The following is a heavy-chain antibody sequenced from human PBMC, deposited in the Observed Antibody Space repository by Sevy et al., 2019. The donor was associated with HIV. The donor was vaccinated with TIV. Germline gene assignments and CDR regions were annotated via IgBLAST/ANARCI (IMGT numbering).Heavy chain of an antibody. D-gene: IGHD6-13*01. Sequence: GGSLRLSCAASAFTFDDYAMHWVRQAPGKGLEWVSGISWNSGNIGYADSVKGRFTISRDNAKNSLYLQMNSLRGEDTALYYCAKGPYSSSWSSYFDSWGQGTLVTVSS. CDR1: AFTFDDYA. CDR2: ISWNSGNI. V-gene: IGHV3-9*01. CDR3: AKGPYSSSWSSYFDS. J-gene: IGHJ4*02.